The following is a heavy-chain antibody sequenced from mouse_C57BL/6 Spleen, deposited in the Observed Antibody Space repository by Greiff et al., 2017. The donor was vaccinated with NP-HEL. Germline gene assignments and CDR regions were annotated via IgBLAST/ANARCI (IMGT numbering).Heavy chain of an antibody. Sequence: EVKLVESGGGLVQPGGSLSLSCAASGFTFTDYYMSWVRQPPGKALEWLGFIRNKANGYTTEYSASVKGRFTISRDNSQSILYLQMNALRAEDSATHYCARYSNWEDLDYAMDYWGQGTSVTVSS. V-gene: IGHV7-3*01. D-gene: IGHD4-1*01. CDR2: IRNKANGYTT. CDR1: GFTFTDYY. J-gene: IGHJ4*01. CDR3: ARYSNWEDLDYAMDY.